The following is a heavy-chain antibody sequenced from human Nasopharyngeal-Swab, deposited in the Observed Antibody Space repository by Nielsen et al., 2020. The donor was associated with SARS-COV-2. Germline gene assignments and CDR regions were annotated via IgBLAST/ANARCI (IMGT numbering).Heavy chain of an antibody. CDR3: ARERDYYYGSGSYPPDP. CDR2: INHSGGT. Sequence: WIRQPPGKGLEWIGEINHSGGTNYNPSLKSRVTISVDTSKNQFSLKLSSVTAADTAVYYCARERDYYYGSGSYPPDPWGQGTLVTVSS. V-gene: IGHV4-34*01. D-gene: IGHD3-10*01. J-gene: IGHJ5*02.